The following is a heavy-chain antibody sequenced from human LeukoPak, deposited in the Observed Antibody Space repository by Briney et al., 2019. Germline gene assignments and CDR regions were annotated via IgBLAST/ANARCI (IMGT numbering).Heavy chain of an antibody. CDR3: ARGSRGVVVVPAAPYYYYYMDV. J-gene: IGHJ6*03. V-gene: IGHV1-69*13. CDR1: GGTFSSYA. CDR2: IIPIFGTA. D-gene: IGHD2-2*01. Sequence: SVKVSCKASGGTFSSYAISWVRQAPGQGLEWMGGIIPIFGTANYAQKFQGRVTITADESTSTAYMELSSLRSEDTAVYYCARGSRGVVVVPAAPYYYYYMDVWGKGTTVTISS.